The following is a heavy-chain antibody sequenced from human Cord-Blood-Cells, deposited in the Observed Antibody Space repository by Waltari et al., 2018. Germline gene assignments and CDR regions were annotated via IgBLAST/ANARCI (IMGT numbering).Heavy chain of an antibody. V-gene: IGHV4-39*01. CDR2: IYYSGST. CDR3: ARRRDAFDI. J-gene: IGHJ3*02. Sequence: QLQLQESGPGLVKPSETLSLTCTVPGGSISSSSYYWGWIRQPPGKGLEWLGSIYYSGSTYYNPSLKSRVTISVDTSKNQFSLKLSSVTAADTAVYYCARRRDAFDIWGQGTMVTVSS. CDR1: GGSISSSSYY.